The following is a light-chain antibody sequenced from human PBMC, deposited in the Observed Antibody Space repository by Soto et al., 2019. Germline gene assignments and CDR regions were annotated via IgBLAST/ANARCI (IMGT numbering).Light chain of an antibody. Sequence: EIVLTQSPATLSLSPGERATLSCSASQSVSSYLAWYQQKPGQAPRLLIYDASNRATGSPARFSGSGSGTDFTLTISSLEPEDFAVYYCQQRTTFGQGTRLEIK. V-gene: IGKV3-11*01. J-gene: IGKJ5*01. CDR1: QSVSSY. CDR2: DAS. CDR3: QQRTT.